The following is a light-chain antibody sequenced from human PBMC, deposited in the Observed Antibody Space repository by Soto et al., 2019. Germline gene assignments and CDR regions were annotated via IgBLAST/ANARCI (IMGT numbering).Light chain of an antibody. CDR2: DAS. CDR1: QSVSIS. V-gene: IGKV3-11*01. J-gene: IGKJ1*01. Sequence: EIVLAQSPASLAFSPGERSTLSCRASQSVSISLAWYQQKPGQAPRLLIYDASNRATGVPARFSGSGSGTDFTLTISSLQSDDFGTYYCQQYSRLWSFGQGTKVDIK. CDR3: QQYSRLWS.